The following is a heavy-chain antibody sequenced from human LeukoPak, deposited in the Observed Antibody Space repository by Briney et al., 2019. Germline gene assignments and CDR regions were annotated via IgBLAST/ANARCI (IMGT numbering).Heavy chain of an antibody. J-gene: IGHJ4*02. CDR2: ISYDGSNK. D-gene: IGHD6-19*01. CDR3: ARPSSGWYGPLDY. Sequence: GGSLRLSCAASGFTFSSYAMHWVRQAPGKGLEWVAVISYDGSNKYYADSVKGRFTISRDNSKNTLYLQMNSLRAEDTAVYYCARPSSGWYGPLDYWGQGTLVTVSS. CDR1: GFTFSSYA. V-gene: IGHV3-30*04.